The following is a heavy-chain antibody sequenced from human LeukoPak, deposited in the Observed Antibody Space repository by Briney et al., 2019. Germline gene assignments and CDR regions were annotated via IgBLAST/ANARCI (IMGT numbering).Heavy chain of an antibody. V-gene: IGHV1-2*07. D-gene: IGHD3-16*01. J-gene: IGHJ4*02. CDR2: INPNSGGT. CDR1: GYTFTGYY. CDR3: ARDNDDGGKDY. Sequence: GASVKVSCKASGYTFTGYYMHWLRQAPGQGLEWMGWINPNSGGTNYAHKFGGRVAMTRDTSISAAYMELSSLRSDDTAMYYCARDNDDGGKDYWGQGTLVTVST.